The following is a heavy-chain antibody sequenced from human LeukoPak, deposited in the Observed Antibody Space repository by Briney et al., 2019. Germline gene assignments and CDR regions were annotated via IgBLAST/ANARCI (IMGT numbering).Heavy chain of an antibody. V-gene: IGHV3-23*01. CDR2: ISGSGGST. D-gene: IGHD3-3*01. Sequence: PGGSLRLSCAASGFTFSSYAMSWVRQAPGKGLEWVSAISGSGGSTYYADSVKGRFTISRDNSKNTLYLQMNSLRAEDTAVYYCAKDSGYDFWSGYYTGKYYFDYWGQGTLVTVSS. CDR3: AKDSGYDFWSGYYTGKYYFDY. CDR1: GFTFSSYA. J-gene: IGHJ4*02.